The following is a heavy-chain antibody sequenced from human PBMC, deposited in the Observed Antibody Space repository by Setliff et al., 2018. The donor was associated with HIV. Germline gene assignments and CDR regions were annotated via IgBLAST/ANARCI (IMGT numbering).Heavy chain of an antibody. CDR2: IYKSGST. V-gene: IGHV4-39*01. CDR3: ATQVNRNYYFDH. Sequence: PSETLSLTCTVSGASFRSSDYYWGWVRQPPGKGLEWIGIIYKSGSTFYSPSLKSRVTISVDTSKNQFSLQLSSVTAADTAIYYCATQVNRNYYFDHWGQGTLVTVSS. CDR1: GASFRSSDYY. D-gene: IGHD2-21*01. J-gene: IGHJ4*02.